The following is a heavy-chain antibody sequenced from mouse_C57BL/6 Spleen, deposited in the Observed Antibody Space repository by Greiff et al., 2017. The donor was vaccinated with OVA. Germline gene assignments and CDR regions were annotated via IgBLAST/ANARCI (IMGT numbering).Heavy chain of an antibody. Sequence: EVHLVESGPELVKPGASVKISCKASGYSFTGYYMNWVKQSPEKSLEWIGEINPSTGGTTYNQKFKAKATLTVDKSSSTAYMQLKSLTSEDSAVYYCARSGGRAFDYWGQGTTLTVSS. D-gene: IGHD3-1*01. CDR3: ARSGGRAFDY. V-gene: IGHV1-42*01. CDR2: INPSTGGT. CDR1: GYSFTGYY. J-gene: IGHJ2*01.